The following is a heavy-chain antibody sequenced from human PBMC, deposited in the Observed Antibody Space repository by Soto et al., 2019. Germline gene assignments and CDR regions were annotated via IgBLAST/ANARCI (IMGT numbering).Heavy chain of an antibody. Sequence: SSETLSLTCTVSGGSISSYYWSWIRQPPGKGLEWIGYIYYSGSTNYNPSLKSRVTISVDTSKNQFSLKLSSVTAADTAVYYCARFLGYCSSTSCYSSNWFDPWGQGTLVTVSS. CDR1: GGSISSYY. D-gene: IGHD2-2*01. CDR2: IYYSGST. V-gene: IGHV4-59*01. CDR3: ARFLGYCSSTSCYSSNWFDP. J-gene: IGHJ5*02.